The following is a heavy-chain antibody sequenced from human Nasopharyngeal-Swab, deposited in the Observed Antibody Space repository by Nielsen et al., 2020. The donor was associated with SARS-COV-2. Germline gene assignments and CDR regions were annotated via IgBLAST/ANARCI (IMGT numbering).Heavy chain of an antibody. CDR1: GGSISSGGYY. D-gene: IGHD3-22*01. Sequence: SETLSLTCTVSGGSISSGGYYWSWIRQHPGKGLEWIGYIYYSGSTYYNPSLKSRVTISVDTSKNQFSLKLSSVIAADAAVYYCARAMIVVVINAFDIWGQGTTVTVSS. V-gene: IGHV4-31*03. CDR2: IYYSGST. J-gene: IGHJ3*02. CDR3: ARAMIVVVINAFDI.